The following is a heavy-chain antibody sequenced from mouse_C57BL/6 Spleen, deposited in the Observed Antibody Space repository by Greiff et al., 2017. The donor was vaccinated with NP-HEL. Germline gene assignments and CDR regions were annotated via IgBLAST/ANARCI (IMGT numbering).Heavy chain of an antibody. CDR1: GYTFTSYW. D-gene: IGHD2-2*01. CDR2: IDPSDSYT. J-gene: IGHJ2*01. V-gene: IGHV1-69*01. CDR3: ARVRGYPVYFDY. Sequence: VQLQQPGAELVMPGASVKLSCKASGYTFTSYWMHWVKQRPGQGLEWIGEIDPSDSYTNYNQKFKGKSTLTVDKSSSTAYMQLSSLTSEDSAVYYCARVRGYPVYFDYWGQGTTLTVSS.